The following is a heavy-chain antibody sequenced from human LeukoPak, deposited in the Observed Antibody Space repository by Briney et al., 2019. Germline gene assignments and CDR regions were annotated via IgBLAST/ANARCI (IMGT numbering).Heavy chain of an antibody. V-gene: IGHV3-30*02. Sequence: GGSLRLSCAASGFTFSSYGMHWVRQAPGKRLEWVAFIRYDGTNKYYTDSVQGRFIISRDNSKNTVYLQMNSLRGEDTAVYYCATYDFWSGYYDAFDIWGQGTMVTVSS. CDR1: GFTFSSYG. J-gene: IGHJ3*02. CDR3: ATYDFWSGYYDAFDI. D-gene: IGHD3-3*01. CDR2: IRYDGTNK.